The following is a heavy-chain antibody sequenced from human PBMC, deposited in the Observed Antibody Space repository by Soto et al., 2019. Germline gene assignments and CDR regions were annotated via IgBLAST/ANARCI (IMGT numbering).Heavy chain of an antibody. D-gene: IGHD1-1*01. Sequence: QAQLQESGPGLAKPSETLSLTCTVSGASISGFYWSWIRKSAGKGLEWVGRIYATGTAASNPSLESRVMMSVDTSKKQFSLKLRSVTAPDPAVYYCVRDATKTLRDWFDPWGQGISLTLSS. V-gene: IGHV4-4*07. CDR1: GASISGFY. J-gene: IGHJ5*02. CDR3: VRDATKTLRDWFDP. CDR2: IYATGTA.